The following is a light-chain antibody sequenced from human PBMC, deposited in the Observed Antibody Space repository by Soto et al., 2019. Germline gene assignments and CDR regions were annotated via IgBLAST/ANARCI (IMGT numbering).Light chain of an antibody. CDR2: GAS. CDR3: QQANSFPLT. J-gene: IGKJ3*01. V-gene: IGKV3-20*01. CDR1: QSVSSSY. Sequence: EIVLTQSPGTLSLSPGERATLSCRASQSVSSSYLAWYQQKPGQAPRLLIYGASNRATGIPDRFSGSGSGTDFTLTISSLQPEDFGTYYCQQANSFPLTFGPGTKVDIK.